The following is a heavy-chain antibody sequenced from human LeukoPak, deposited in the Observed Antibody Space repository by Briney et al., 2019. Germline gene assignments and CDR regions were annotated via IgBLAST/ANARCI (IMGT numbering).Heavy chain of an antibody. J-gene: IGHJ4*02. CDR1: GFAFSSYH. CDR2: ISGSAGES. V-gene: IGHV3-23*01. CDR3: ARARFDGSFDY. Sequence: GGSLRLSCAASGFAFSSYHMVWVRQTPEKGLDAIASISGSAGESYYLDYVKGRFTVSRDNFRNMLFLQMNSLSAEDTAVYYCARARFDGSFDYWGQGTLVTVSS. D-gene: IGHD3-9*01.